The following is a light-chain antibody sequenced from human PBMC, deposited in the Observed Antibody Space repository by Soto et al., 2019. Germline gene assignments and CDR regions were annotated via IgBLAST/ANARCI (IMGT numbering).Light chain of an antibody. V-gene: IGKV1-39*01. Sequence: DLQMSQSPSSLSASVRDRVSITCRASQTISRYLNWYQQKPGKAPKLLIFAASSLQSGVPSRFSGSGSGTDFTLTISSLQVEDFAIYYCQQSYSTPYTFGQGTKLEIK. CDR2: AAS. CDR1: QTISRY. J-gene: IGKJ2*01. CDR3: QQSYSTPYT.